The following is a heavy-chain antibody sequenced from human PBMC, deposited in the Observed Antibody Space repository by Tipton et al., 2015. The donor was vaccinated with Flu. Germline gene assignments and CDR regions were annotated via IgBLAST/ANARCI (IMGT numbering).Heavy chain of an antibody. CDR2: ISAYNGNT. Sequence: QLVQSGAEVKKPGASVKVSCKASGYTFISYGISWVRQAPGQGLEWMGWISAYNGNTNYAQKLQGRVTMTTDTSTSTAYMELRSLRSDDTAVYCCAREGHIVVVTAIVGMDVWGQGTTVTVSS. CDR1: GYTFISYG. J-gene: IGHJ6*02. V-gene: IGHV1-18*01. D-gene: IGHD2-21*02. CDR3: AREGHIVVVTAIVGMDV.